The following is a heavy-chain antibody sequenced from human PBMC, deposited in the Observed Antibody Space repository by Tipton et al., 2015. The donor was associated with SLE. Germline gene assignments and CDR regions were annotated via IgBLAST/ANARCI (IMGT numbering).Heavy chain of an antibody. CDR1: GYTFTSYG. Sequence: QLVQSGAEVKKPGTSVKVSCKASGYTFTSYGISWVRQAPGQGLEWMGWISAYNGNTNYAQKLQGRVTMTTDTSTSTAYMELRSLRSDDTAVYYCARAPIVAPLSVRPFDYWGQGTLVTVSS. D-gene: IGHD5-12*01. CDR3: ARAPIVAPLSVRPFDY. J-gene: IGHJ4*02. CDR2: ISAYNGNT. V-gene: IGHV1-18*01.